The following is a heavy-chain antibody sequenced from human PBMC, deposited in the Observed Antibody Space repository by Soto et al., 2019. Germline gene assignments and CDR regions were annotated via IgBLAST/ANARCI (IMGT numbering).Heavy chain of an antibody. D-gene: IGHD6-13*01. CDR3: AXVRVAAAGRGPYNWFDP. CDR2: IIPIFGTA. CDR1: GGTFSSYA. J-gene: IGHJ5*02. Sequence: SVKVSCKASGGTFSSYAISWVRQAPGQGLEWMGGIIPIFGTANYAQKFQGRVTITADESTSTAYMELSSLRSEDTAVYYCAXVRVAAAGRGPYNWFDPWGQGTLVTVSS. V-gene: IGHV1-69*01.